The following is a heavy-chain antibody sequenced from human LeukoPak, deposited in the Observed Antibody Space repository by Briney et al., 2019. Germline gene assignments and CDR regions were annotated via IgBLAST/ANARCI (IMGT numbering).Heavy chain of an antibody. Sequence: GASVKVSCKVSGYTLTELSMHWVRQAPGQGLEWMGIINPSGGSTSYAQKFQGRVTMTRDTSTSMVHMELTSLRSEDTAVYYCARDPEGSGCYFDYWGQGTLVTVSP. CDR1: GYTLTELS. V-gene: IGHV1-46*01. J-gene: IGHJ4*02. CDR2: INPSGGST. CDR3: ARDPEGSGCYFDY. D-gene: IGHD6-19*01.